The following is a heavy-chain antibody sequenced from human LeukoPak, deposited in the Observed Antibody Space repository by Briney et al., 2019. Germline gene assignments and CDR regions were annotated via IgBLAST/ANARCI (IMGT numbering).Heavy chain of an antibody. D-gene: IGHD6-6*01. Sequence: KPGGSLRLSCVASGFTFSGYSMNWVRQAPGKGLEWVSSISAGGTYIYYADSVKGRFTISRDNAKNSLYLQMNSLRAEDTAVYYCARDIIAARPGNWFDPWGQGTLVTVSS. J-gene: IGHJ5*02. V-gene: IGHV3-21*01. CDR1: GFTFSGYS. CDR3: ARDIIAARPGNWFDP. CDR2: ISAGGTYI.